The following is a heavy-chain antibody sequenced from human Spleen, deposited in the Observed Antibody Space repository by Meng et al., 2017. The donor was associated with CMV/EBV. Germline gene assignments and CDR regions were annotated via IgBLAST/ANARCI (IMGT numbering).Heavy chain of an antibody. CDR3: ARVGSGSYYMGFFDF. Sequence: SETLSLTCTVSGGSLNSNYWSWIRQSPGKGLEWIVYIYYSGSTSYNPSLYSRVTISIDTSKNQFSLKLSSVTAADPAVYYCARVGSGSYYMGFFDFWGQGTLVTVSS. J-gene: IGHJ4*02. CDR2: IYYSGST. D-gene: IGHD1-26*01. V-gene: IGHV4-59*01. CDR1: GGSLNSNY.